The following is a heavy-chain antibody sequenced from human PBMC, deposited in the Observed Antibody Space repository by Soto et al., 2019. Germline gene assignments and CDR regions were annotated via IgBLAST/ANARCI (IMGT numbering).Heavy chain of an antibody. V-gene: IGHV6-1*01. D-gene: IGHD6-13*01. CDR1: GDSVSSSTAT. CDR3: ARASSAAGGHDY. Sequence: PSQTLSLTCVISGDSVSSSTATWNWIRQSPSRGLEWLGRTHYRSQWFIDYAVSVKSRISINPDSSKNQFSLHLNSVTPEDTAVYYCARASSAAGGHDYWGRGTLVTVSS. CDR2: THYRSQWFI. J-gene: IGHJ4*02.